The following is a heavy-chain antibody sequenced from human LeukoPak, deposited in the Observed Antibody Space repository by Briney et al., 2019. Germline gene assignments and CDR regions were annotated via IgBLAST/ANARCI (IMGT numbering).Heavy chain of an antibody. V-gene: IGHV3-33*01. Sequence: GRSLRLSCAASGFTFGSYGMHWVRQAPGKGLEWVAVIWYDGSNKYYADSVKGRFTISRDNSKNTLYLQMNSLRAEDTAVYYCARGSSSWYLGFDYWGQGTLVTVSS. CDR2: IWYDGSNK. CDR3: ARGSSSWYLGFDY. CDR1: GFTFGSYG. D-gene: IGHD6-13*01. J-gene: IGHJ4*02.